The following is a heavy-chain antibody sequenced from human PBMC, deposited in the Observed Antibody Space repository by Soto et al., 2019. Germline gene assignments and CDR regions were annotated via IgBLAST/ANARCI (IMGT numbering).Heavy chain of an antibody. V-gene: IGHV4-59*02. CDR3: ARRGSTSYSWFDP. Sequence: PSETLSLTCNVSGAYVTTYYWSWIRQSPGKGLEWIGYISNSGNTNYNPSLKSRVTISLDTSKNHFSLKMRSVTAADTAVYYCARRGSTSYSWFDPWGQGTLVTVSS. CDR2: ISNSGNT. D-gene: IGHD6-6*01. CDR1: GAYVTTYY. J-gene: IGHJ5*02.